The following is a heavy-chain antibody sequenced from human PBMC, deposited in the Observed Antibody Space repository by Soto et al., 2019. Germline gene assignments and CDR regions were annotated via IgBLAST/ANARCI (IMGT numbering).Heavy chain of an antibody. Sequence: SETLSLTCNVSGCSIDTAYYYWSWIRQPSGKGLEWIGYIYYSGSTYYNPSLQSRVTISVDTSKNQFSLELSSVTAADTAVYYCARHAPTFSTGWYEFDYWGRGTLVTVSS. CDR2: IYYSGST. CDR3: ARHAPTFSTGWYEFDY. V-gene: IGHV4-30-4*01. CDR1: GCSIDTAYYY. J-gene: IGHJ4*02. D-gene: IGHD6-19*01.